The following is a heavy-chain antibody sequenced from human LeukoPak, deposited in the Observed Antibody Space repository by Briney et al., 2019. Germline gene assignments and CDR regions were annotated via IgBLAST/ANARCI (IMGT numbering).Heavy chain of an antibody. CDR2: IYYSGST. CDR1: GGSISSSSYY. D-gene: IGHD5-12*01. CDR3: ARASGYSGYDYHY. V-gene: IGHV4-39*07. Sequence: SETLSLTCTVSGGSISSSSYYWGWIRQPPGKGLEWIESIYYSGSTYYNPSLKSRVTISVDTSKNQFSLNLSSVTAADTAVYYCARASGYSGYDYHYWGQGTLVTVSS. J-gene: IGHJ4*02.